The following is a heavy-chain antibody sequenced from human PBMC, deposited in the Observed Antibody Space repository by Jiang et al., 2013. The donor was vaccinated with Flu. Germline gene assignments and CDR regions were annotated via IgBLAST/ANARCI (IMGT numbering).Heavy chain of an antibody. CDR2: IIPIFGTA. V-gene: IGHV1-69*01. Sequence: FSSYAISWVRQAPGQGLEWMGGIIPIFGTANYAQKFQGRVTITADESTSTAYMELSSLRSEDTAVYYCARDSPYGDYEEYYYYGMDVWGQGTTVTVSS. J-gene: IGHJ6*02. CDR1: FSSYA. CDR3: ARDSPYGDYEEYYYYGMDV. D-gene: IGHD4-17*01.